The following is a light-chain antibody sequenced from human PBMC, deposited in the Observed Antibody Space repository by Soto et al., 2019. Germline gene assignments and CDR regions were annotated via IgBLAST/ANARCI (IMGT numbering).Light chain of an antibody. V-gene: IGKV3-15*01. CDR2: GAS. CDR3: QQYNNWPLLT. CDR1: QSVSSN. J-gene: IGKJ4*01. Sequence: EIVMTQSPATLSVSPGERATLSCRASQSVSSNLAWYQQKPGQAPRLLIYGASTRATGIPARFSGDGSGTEFSLTINSLQSEDFAVYYCQQYNNWPLLTFGGGTKVEIK.